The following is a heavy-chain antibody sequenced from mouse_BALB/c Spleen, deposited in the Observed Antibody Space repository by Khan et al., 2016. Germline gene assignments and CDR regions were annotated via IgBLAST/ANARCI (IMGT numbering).Heavy chain of an antibody. CDR3: ARSPYEYDVGFAY. Sequence: VQLKQSGAELVKPGASVKLSCTASGFNIKDTYMHWVKQRPEQGLEWIGRIDPANGNTKYDPKFQGKATITADTSSNTAYLQLSSLTSEDTADYYCARSPYEYDVGFAYWGQGTLVTVSA. D-gene: IGHD2-4*01. V-gene: IGHV14-3*02. CDR1: GFNIKDTY. CDR2: IDPANGNT. J-gene: IGHJ3*01.